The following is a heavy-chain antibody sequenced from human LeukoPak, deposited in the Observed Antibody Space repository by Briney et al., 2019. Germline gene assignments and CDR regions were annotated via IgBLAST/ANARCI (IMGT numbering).Heavy chain of an antibody. CDR1: GFTFSSYG. CDR2: IWYDGSNK. D-gene: IGHD2-2*03. Sequence: PGMSLRLSCAASGFTFSSYGMHWVRQAPGKGLEWVAVIWYDGSNKYYADSVKGRFTISRDNSKNTLYVQMNSLRAEDTAVYYCARGLDSSNGMDVWGKGTTVTVSS. J-gene: IGHJ6*04. CDR3: ARGLDSSNGMDV. V-gene: IGHV3-33*01.